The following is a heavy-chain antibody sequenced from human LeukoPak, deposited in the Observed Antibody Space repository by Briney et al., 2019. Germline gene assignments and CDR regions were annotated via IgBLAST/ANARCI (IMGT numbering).Heavy chain of an antibody. V-gene: IGHV3-48*03. D-gene: IGHD1-1*01. Sequence: SVRGRFTISRDNAKNSLYMQMNSLRAEDTAVYFCVGSVTTNLYKYWGQGTLVTVSS. J-gene: IGHJ4*02. CDR3: VGSVTTNLYKY.